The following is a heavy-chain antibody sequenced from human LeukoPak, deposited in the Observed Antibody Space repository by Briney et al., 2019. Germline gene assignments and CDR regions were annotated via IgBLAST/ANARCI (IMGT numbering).Heavy chain of an antibody. D-gene: IGHD3-10*02. Sequence: PGGSLRLSCAASGFTVSSNYMSWVRHAPGKGLEWVSVIYSGGSTYYADTVKGRFTISRDNSKKMLYLQMNSLRAEDTAVYYCARSLRVRGVPDYMDVWGKGTTVIISS. V-gene: IGHV3-53*01. J-gene: IGHJ6*03. CDR1: GFTVSSNY. CDR2: IYSGGST. CDR3: ARSLRVRGVPDYMDV.